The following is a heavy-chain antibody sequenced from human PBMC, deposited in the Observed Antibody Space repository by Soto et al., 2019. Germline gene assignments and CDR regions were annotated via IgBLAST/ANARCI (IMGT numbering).Heavy chain of an antibody. V-gene: IGHV1-69*08. CDR3: ARDVGLGPVTVSTHVDY. CDR1: GGTFSNYT. J-gene: IGHJ4*02. D-gene: IGHD4-17*01. Sequence: QVQLVQSGAEVKKPGSSVKVSCKASGGTFSNYTITWVRQAPGQGLEWMGRIIPILDIANYAKKFQGRVTITADKSTSTAYMELSSLRSDDTAVYYCARDVGLGPVTVSTHVDYWGQGTRVIVSS. CDR2: IIPILDIA.